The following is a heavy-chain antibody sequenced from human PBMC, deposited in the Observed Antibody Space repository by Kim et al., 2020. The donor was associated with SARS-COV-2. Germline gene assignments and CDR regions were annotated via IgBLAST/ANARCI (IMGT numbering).Heavy chain of an antibody. Sequence: DSAKGRFTISRDNAKNTLSLKMTSRRAGDTAVYYCARERIHYDSGSYVMDVWGQGTTVTVSS. CDR3: ARERIHYDSGSYVMDV. D-gene: IGHD3-10*01. J-gene: IGHJ6*02. V-gene: IGHV3-74*01.